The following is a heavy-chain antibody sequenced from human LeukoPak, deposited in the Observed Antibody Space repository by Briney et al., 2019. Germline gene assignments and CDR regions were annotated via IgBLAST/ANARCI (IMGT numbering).Heavy chain of an antibody. CDR2: ISSSGDTM. D-gene: IGHD1-7*01. CDR3: ARVMGNYASDY. Sequence: GGSLRLSCAASGFSFSDYYMSWIRQAPGKGLEWVSYISSSGDTMSYADSVKGRFTISRDNAKNSLYLQMSSLRAEDAAIYYCARVMGNYASDYWGQGALVTGSS. V-gene: IGHV3-11*04. CDR1: GFSFSDYY. J-gene: IGHJ4*02.